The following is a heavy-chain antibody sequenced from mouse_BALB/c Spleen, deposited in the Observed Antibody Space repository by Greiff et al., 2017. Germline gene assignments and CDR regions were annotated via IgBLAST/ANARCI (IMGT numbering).Heavy chain of an antibody. Sequence: EVHLVESGGGLVQPGGSLRLSCATSGFTFTDYYMSWVRQPPGKALEWLGFIRNKANGYTTEYSASVKGRFTISRDNSQSILYLQMNTLIAEDSATYYCARDYYGSSFDYWGQGTTLTVSS. CDR1: GFTFTDYY. V-gene: IGHV7-3*02. CDR3: ARDYYGSSFDY. CDR2: IRNKANGYTT. J-gene: IGHJ2*01. D-gene: IGHD1-1*01.